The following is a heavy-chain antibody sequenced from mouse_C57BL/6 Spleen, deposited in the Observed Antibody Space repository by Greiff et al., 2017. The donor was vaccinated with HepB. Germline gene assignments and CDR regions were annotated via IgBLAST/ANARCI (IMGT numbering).Heavy chain of an antibody. D-gene: IGHD1-1*01. CDR2: IDPSDSYT. CDR3: ARSLLRGGWFAY. Sequence: QVQLQQPGAELVKPGASVKLSCKASGYTFTSYWMQWVKQRPGQGLEWIGEIDPSDSYTNYNQKFKGKATLTVDTSSSTAYMQLSSLTSEDSAVYYCARSLLRGGWFAYWGQGTLVTVSA. J-gene: IGHJ3*01. V-gene: IGHV1-50*01. CDR1: GYTFTSYW.